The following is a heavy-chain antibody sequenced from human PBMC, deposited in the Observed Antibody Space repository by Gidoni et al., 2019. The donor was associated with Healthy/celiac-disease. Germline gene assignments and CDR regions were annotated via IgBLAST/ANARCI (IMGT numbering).Heavy chain of an antibody. CDR3: AREGSSGSYYVY. J-gene: IGHJ4*02. D-gene: IGHD1-26*01. CDR2: IIPILGIA. CDR1: GATFSSYA. V-gene: IGHV1-69*04. Sequence: QLQLAQSGAEGKNPGSSVKVSCMASGATFSSYAISWVRQAPGQGLEWMGRIIPILGIANYAQKVQGRVTITADKSTSTAYMELSSLRSEDTAVYYCAREGSSGSYYVYWGQGTLVTVSS.